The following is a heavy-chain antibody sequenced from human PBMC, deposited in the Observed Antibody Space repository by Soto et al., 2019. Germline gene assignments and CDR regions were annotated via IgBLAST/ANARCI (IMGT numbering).Heavy chain of an antibody. CDR2: IYSSGST. Sequence: PSATLSLTCTVSGGSIISSSYYCGWIRQPPGKGLEWIGSIYSSGSTSYNPSLKSRFTISVDTSKNQFSLTLPSVTAADTAVYSCARSGDGDTSDIEYWGHGPLVT. J-gene: IGHJ4*01. CDR3: ARSGDGDTSDIEY. D-gene: IGHD5-12*01. CDR1: GGSIISSSYY. V-gene: IGHV4-39*01.